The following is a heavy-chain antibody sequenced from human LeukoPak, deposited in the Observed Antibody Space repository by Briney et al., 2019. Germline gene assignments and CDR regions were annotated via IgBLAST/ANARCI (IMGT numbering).Heavy chain of an antibody. Sequence: ASVKVSCKASGYTFTSYGISWVRQAPGQGLEWMGWISAYTGNTNYAQKLQGRVTMTTDTSTSTAYMELRRLRSDDTAVYYCARALHPYYYDSSGYYALGYWGQGTLVTVSS. CDR3: ARALHPYYYDSSGYYALGY. CDR1: GYTFTSYG. CDR2: ISAYTGNT. V-gene: IGHV1-18*01. J-gene: IGHJ4*02. D-gene: IGHD3-22*01.